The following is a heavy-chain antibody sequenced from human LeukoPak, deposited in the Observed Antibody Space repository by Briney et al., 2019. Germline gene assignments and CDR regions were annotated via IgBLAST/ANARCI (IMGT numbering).Heavy chain of an antibody. J-gene: IGHJ4*02. CDR3: AKDRASVVTGYFDY. CDR2: IYSGGGT. Sequence: PGGSLRLSCAASGFTVSGNYMSWVRQAPGKGLEWVSVIYSGGGTYYADSVKGRFTISRDSSKNTLYLQMNSPRAEDTAVYYCAKDRASVVTGYFDYWGQGTLVTVSS. CDR1: GFTVSGNY. V-gene: IGHV3-53*01. D-gene: IGHD2-21*02.